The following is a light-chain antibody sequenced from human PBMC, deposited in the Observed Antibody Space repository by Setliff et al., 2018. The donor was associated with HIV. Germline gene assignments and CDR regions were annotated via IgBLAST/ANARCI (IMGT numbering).Light chain of an antibody. CDR2: YTN. V-gene: IGLV7-43*01. CDR3: LLFFANDYF. CDR1: TGAVTSSYY. J-gene: IGLJ1*01. Sequence: QAVVTQEPSLTVSPGGTVTLTCASSTGAVTSSYYPSWFQQKPGQAPRPLIYYTNNRHSWTPARISGSLLGGKAALTLSNVQPEDEAEYYRLLFFANDYFFGSGTKVTVL.